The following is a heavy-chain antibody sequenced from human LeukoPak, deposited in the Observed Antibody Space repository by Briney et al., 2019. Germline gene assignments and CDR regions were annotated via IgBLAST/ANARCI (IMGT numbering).Heavy chain of an antibody. V-gene: IGHV3-66*01. CDR1: EFSVGSNY. J-gene: IGHJ4*02. CDR3: APDGTYYYDSSGTFG. Sequence: PGGSLRLSCAASEFSVGSNYMTWVRQAPGKGLEWVSLIYSGGSTYYADSVKGRFTISRDNSKNTLYLQMNSLRAEDTAVYYCAPDGTYYYDSSGTFGWGQGTLVTVSS. CDR2: IYSGGST. D-gene: IGHD3-22*01.